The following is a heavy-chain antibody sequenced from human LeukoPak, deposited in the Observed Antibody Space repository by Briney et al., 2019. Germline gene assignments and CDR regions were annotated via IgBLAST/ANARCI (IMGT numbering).Heavy chain of an antibody. CDR2: ISSSSSTI. D-gene: IGHD3-16*02. CDR1: GSTFSSYS. Sequence: GGSLRLSCAASGSTFSSYSMNWVRQAPGKGLEWVSYISSSSSTIYYADSVKGRFTISRDNSRNTLYLQMNSLRAEDTAVYYCAKALSSSFYYFDLGGRGTLVTVSS. J-gene: IGHJ2*01. V-gene: IGHV3-48*01. CDR3: AKALSSSFYYFDL.